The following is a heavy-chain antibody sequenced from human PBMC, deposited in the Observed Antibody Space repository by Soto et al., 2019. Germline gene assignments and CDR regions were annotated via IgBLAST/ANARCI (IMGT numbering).Heavy chain of an antibody. D-gene: IGHD2-21*01. CDR1: GDSISSSNW. V-gene: IGHV4-4*02. CDR3: GRVVEGATRHTDLDS. Sequence: SETLSLTCAVSGDSISSSNWWSWVRQPPGKGLEFIGTVYYSGGAHYNSSLKSRVTIPVDTANNQVSLRMRSLTAADTAVYYCGRVVEGATRHTDLDSWGQGTLVTVSS. CDR2: VYYSGGA. J-gene: IGHJ5*01.